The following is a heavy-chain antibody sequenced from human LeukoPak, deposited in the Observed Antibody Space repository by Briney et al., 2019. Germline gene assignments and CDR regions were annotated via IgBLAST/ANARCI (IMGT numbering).Heavy chain of an antibody. CDR3: ARENRLERRSDY. CDR1: GYTFTCYY. V-gene: IGHV1-2*02. Sequence: ASVKVSCKASGYTFTCYYMHWVRQAPGQGLEWMGWINPNSGGTNYAQKFQGRVTMTRDTSISTAYMELSRLRSDDTAVYYCARENRLERRSDYWGQGTLVTVSS. D-gene: IGHD1-1*01. CDR2: INPNSGGT. J-gene: IGHJ4*02.